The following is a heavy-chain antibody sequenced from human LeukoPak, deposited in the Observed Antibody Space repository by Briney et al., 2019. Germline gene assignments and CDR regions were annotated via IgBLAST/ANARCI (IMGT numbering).Heavy chain of an antibody. CDR2: ISSGNTYI. J-gene: IGHJ4*02. V-gene: IGHV3-21*01. D-gene: IGHD6-13*01. CDR3: AKDHYWQQLADFDY. CDR1: GFTFSAYN. Sequence: GGSLRLSCAASGFTFSAYNMNWVRQATGKGLEWVSSISSGNTYIYYADSVKGRFTISRDNAKNSLFLQMHSLRAEDTAVYYCAKDHYWQQLADFDYWGQGTLVTVSS.